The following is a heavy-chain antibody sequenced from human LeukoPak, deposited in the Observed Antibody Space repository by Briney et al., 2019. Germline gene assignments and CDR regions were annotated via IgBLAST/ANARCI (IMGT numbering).Heavy chain of an antibody. Sequence: GASVKVSCKASGYTFTSYYMHWVRQAPGQGLEWMGWINPNSGGTNYAQKFQGWVTMTRDTSISTAYMELSRLRSDDTAVYYCARSGRGSAELGSKWGQGTLVTVSS. CDR1: GYTFTSYY. CDR3: ARSGRGSAELGSK. CDR2: INPNSGGT. V-gene: IGHV1-2*04. J-gene: IGHJ4*02. D-gene: IGHD2-15*01.